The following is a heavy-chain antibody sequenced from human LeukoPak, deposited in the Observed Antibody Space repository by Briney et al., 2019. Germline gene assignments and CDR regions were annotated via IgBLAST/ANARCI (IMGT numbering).Heavy chain of an antibody. CDR2: ISSSSSYI. V-gene: IGHV3-21*01. CDR1: GFTFSSYS. D-gene: IGHD3-9*01. Sequence: GGSLRLSCAASGFTFSSYSMNWVRQAPGKGLEWVSSISSSSSYIYYADSVKGRFTISRDNAKNSLYLQTNSLRAEDTAVYYCARDSLGDYDILTGYYNKYYFDYWGQGTLVTVSS. CDR3: ARDSLGDYDILTGYYNKYYFDY. J-gene: IGHJ4*02.